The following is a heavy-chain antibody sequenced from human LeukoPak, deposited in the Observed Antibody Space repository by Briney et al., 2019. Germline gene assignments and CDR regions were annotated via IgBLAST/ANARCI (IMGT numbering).Heavy chain of an antibody. CDR1: GYTFTSYG. CDR3: ARDQSPGLFDY. Sequence: ASVKVSCKASGYTFTSYGISWVRQAPGQGLEWMGWISGYNGNTNYAQKPQGRVIMTTDTSTSTAYMELRSLRSDDTAMYYCARDQSPGLFDYWGQGTLVTVSS. J-gene: IGHJ4*02. CDR2: ISGYNGNT. V-gene: IGHV1-18*01.